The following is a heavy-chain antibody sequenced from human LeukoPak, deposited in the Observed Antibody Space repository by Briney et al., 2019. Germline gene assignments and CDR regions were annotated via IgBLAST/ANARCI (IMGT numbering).Heavy chain of an antibody. D-gene: IGHD6-6*01. Sequence: SVKVSCKASGGTFSSYAISWVRQAPGQGLEWMGGIIPIFGTANYAQRFQGRVTITADESTSTAYMELSSLRSEDTAVYYCARAWAARAWFDPWGQGTLVTVSS. CDR3: ARAWAARAWFDP. V-gene: IGHV1-69*13. J-gene: IGHJ5*02. CDR1: GGTFSSYA. CDR2: IIPIFGTA.